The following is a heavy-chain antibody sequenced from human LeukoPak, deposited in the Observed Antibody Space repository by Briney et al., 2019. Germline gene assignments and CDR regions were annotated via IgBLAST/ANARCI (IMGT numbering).Heavy chain of an antibody. CDR2: ISSSSSYI. J-gene: IGHJ4*02. V-gene: IGHV3-21*01. CDR3: ARDLGEAAATLPFDY. Sequence: GGSLRLSCAASGFTFSSYSMNSVRQAPGKGLEWVSSISSSSSYIYYADSVKGRFTISRDNAKNSLYLQMNSLRAEDTAVYYCARDLGEAAATLPFDYWGQGTLVTVSS. D-gene: IGHD2-15*01. CDR1: GFTFSSYS.